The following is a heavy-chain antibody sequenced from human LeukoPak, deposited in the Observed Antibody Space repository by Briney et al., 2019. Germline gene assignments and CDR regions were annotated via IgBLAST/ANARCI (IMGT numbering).Heavy chain of an antibody. CDR2: ISTRGGT. CDR1: GFTIGSYA. CDR3: AKGGYSGTHYLDY. Sequence: PGGSLRLSCAASGFTIGSYAMSWVRQAPGKGLEWVSTISTRGGTYYADSVKGRFTISRDNSKNTLYLQMCSLRAEDTAVYYCAKGGYSGTHYLDYWGQGTLLTVSS. D-gene: IGHD1-26*01. V-gene: IGHV3-23*01. J-gene: IGHJ4*02.